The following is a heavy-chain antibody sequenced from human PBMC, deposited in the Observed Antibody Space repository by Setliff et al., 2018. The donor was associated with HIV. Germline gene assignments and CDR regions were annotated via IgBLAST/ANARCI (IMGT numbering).Heavy chain of an antibody. CDR1: GYTFTSYY. Sequence: ASVKVSCKASGYTFTSYYMHWVRQAPGQGLEWMGIINPSSGSTTYAQKFQGRVTMTSDTFTITVYMALSSLRSEDTAVYYCARDPAPSSSASSFQHWGQGTPVTVSS. D-gene: IGHD6-6*01. CDR2: INPSSGST. CDR3: ARDPAPSSSASSFQH. V-gene: IGHV1-46*01. J-gene: IGHJ1*01.